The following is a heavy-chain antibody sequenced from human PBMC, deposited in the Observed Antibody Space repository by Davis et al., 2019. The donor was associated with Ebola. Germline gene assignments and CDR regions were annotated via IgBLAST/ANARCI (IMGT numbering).Heavy chain of an antibody. Sequence: GESLKISCAASGFTFSNYRMNWVRQAPGKGQDWVAIISQDGSDIRYVDSVKGRLTISRDNARNSLYLQMNSLRVEDTAVYYCVGGRGWLPEYWGQGTLVSVSS. J-gene: IGHJ4*02. CDR3: VGGRGWLPEY. CDR1: GFTFSNYR. V-gene: IGHV3-7*01. CDR2: ISQDGSDI. D-gene: IGHD5-12*01.